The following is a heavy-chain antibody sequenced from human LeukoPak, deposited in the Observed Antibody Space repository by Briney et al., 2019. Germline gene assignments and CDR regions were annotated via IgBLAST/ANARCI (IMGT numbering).Heavy chain of an antibody. CDR1: GFTFSSYA. J-gene: IGHJ3*02. CDR2: ISGSGGST. Sequence: GGSLRLSCAASGFTFSSYAMSWVRQAPGKGLEWVSAISGSGGSTYYADSVKGRFTISRDNSKNTLYLQMNSLRAEDMAVYYCAKDLGSSGWYRPDAFDIWGQGTMVTVSS. CDR3: AKDLGSSGWYRPDAFDI. V-gene: IGHV3-23*01. D-gene: IGHD6-19*01.